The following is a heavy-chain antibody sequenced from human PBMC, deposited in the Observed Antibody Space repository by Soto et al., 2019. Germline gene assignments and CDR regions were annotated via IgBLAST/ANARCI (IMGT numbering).Heavy chain of an antibody. CDR2: ISTDGKAK. CDR3: ANQKPGSGWYAEY. CDR1: GLTFSNYG. J-gene: IGHJ4*02. D-gene: IGHD6-19*01. Sequence: PGGSLRLSCAASGLTFSNYGMQWVRQAPGKGLEWVTIISTDGKAKFYADSVKGRFTISRDNSKSTLYLQMNSLTIEDTALYYCANQKPGSGWYAEYWGQGTLVTVSS. V-gene: IGHV3-30*18.